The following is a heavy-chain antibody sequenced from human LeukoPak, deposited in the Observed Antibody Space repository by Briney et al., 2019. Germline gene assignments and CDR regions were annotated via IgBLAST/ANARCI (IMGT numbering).Heavy chain of an antibody. CDR3: ARGGITGSRKALDI. CDR2: VSYSGDKK. V-gene: IGHV3-30-3*01. CDR1: GFDFPTYA. D-gene: IGHD1-20*01. Sequence: PGGSLRLSCAASGFDFPTYAMHWVRQAPGKGLEWVAGVSYSGDKKEYADSVKGRFTVSRDNAKNSLYLQMNSLRAEDTALYHCARGGITGSRKALDIWGQGTMVTVSS. J-gene: IGHJ3*02.